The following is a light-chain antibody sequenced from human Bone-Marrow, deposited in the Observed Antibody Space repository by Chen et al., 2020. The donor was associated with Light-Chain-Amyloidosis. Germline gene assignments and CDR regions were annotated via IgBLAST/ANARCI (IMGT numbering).Light chain of an antibody. CDR2: GAS. CDR1: QSVEND. CDR3: HQGHSWNT. Sequence: EIVMTQSPATLSLFPGQTVSLSCTTSQSVENDLGWYQQKPGQSPKLLIYGASKRATGVPARFTASGSGTDFTLTITSLEPEDFALYYCHQGHSWNTFGPGTKLEVK. J-gene: IGKJ3*01. V-gene: IGKV3D-15*01.